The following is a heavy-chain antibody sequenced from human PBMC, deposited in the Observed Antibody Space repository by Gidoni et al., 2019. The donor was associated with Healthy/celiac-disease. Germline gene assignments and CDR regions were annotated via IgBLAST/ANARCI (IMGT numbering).Heavy chain of an antibody. V-gene: IGHV4-59*01. J-gene: IGHJ4*02. D-gene: IGHD5-18*01. CDR3: ARKDPYGYSGFDY. CDR1: GGSISSYY. Sequence: QVQLQESGPGLVKPSETLSLTCTVSGGSISSYYWSWIRQPPGKGLEWIGYIYYSGSTNYNPSLKSRVTISVDTSKNQFSLKLSSVTAADTAVYYCARKDPYGYSGFDYWGQGTLVTVSS. CDR2: IYYSGST.